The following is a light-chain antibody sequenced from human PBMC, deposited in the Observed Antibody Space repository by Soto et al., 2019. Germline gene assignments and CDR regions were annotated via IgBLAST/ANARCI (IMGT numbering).Light chain of an antibody. CDR2: GAS. CDR1: QSVSSN. V-gene: IGKV3-15*01. CDR3: QQRSNWPPIT. J-gene: IGKJ5*01. Sequence: EIVMTQSPAILSVSPGERATLSCRASQSVSSNLAWYQQKPGQAPRLLIYGASTRATGIPARFSGSGSGTEFTLTISSLQSEDFAVYYCQQRSNWPPITFGQGTRLEIK.